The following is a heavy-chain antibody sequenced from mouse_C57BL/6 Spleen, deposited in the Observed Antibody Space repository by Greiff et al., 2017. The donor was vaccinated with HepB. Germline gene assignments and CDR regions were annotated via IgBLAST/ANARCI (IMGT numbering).Heavy chain of an antibody. D-gene: IGHD2-4*01. Sequence: EVNVVESEGGLVQPGSSMKLSCTASGFTFSDYYMAWVRQVPEKGLEWVANINYDGSSTYYLDSLKSRFIISRDNAKNILYLQMSSLKSEDTATYYCAREDYDYEYAMDYWGQGTSVTVSS. CDR1: GFTFSDYY. CDR2: INYDGSST. CDR3: AREDYDYEYAMDY. J-gene: IGHJ4*01. V-gene: IGHV5-16*01.